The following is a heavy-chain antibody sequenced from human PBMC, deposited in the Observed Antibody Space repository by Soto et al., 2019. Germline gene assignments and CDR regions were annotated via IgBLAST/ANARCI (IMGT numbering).Heavy chain of an antibody. J-gene: IGHJ4*02. CDR3: ARGQKGFGFFDY. V-gene: IGHV4-30-2*01. Sequence: SETLSLTCAVSGGSISSGGYSWNWIRQPPGKGLEWIGYIYHSGTTFYNPSLKSRVTISLDRSKNQFSLKLSSMTAADTAVYYCARGQKGFGFFDYWGQGTLVTSPQ. CDR1: GGSISSGGYS. CDR2: IYHSGTT. D-gene: IGHD3-16*01.